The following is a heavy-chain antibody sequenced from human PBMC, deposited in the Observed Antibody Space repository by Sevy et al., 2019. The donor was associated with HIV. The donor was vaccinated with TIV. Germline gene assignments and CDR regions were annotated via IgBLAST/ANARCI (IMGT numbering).Heavy chain of an antibody. Sequence: GGSLRLSCAASGFPFSSYAMSWVRQAPGKGLEWVSTISGSGGSEYYADSVKGRFTISRDNSKNTLFLQMHSLRAEDTAVYYCAKDAESTIFGVVINYGMDVWGQGTTVTVSS. CDR3: AKDAESTIFGVVINYGMDV. CDR1: GFPFSSYA. CDR2: ISGSGGSE. D-gene: IGHD3-3*01. V-gene: IGHV3-23*01. J-gene: IGHJ6*02.